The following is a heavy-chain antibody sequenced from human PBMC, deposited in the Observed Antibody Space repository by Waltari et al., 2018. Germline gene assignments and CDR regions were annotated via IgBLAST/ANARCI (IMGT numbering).Heavy chain of an antibody. J-gene: IGHJ4*02. Sequence: QVQLQQWGAGLLKPSETLSLTCAVYGGSFSGYYWSWIRQPPGKGLEWIGEINHSGSTNYNPSLKSRVTISVDTSKNQFSLKLSSVTAADTAVYYCARQISAVAGPYYFDYWGQGTLVTVSS. CDR2: INHSGST. D-gene: IGHD6-19*01. CDR3: ARQISAVAGPYYFDY. CDR1: GGSFSGYY. V-gene: IGHV4-34*01.